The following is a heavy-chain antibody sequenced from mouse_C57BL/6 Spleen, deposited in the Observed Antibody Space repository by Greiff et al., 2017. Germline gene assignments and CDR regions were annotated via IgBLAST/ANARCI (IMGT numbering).Heavy chain of an antibody. J-gene: IGHJ3*01. CDR1: GYSITSGYY. V-gene: IGHV3-6*01. CDR3: AREGRIDDGYYLAY. Sequence: VQLQQSGPGLVKPSPSLSLTCSVTGYSITSGYYWNWIRQFPGNKLEWMGYISYDGSNNYNPSLKNRISITRDTSKNQFFLKLNSVTTEDTATYYCAREGRIDDGYYLAYWGQGTLVTVSA. CDR2: ISYDGSN. D-gene: IGHD2-3*01.